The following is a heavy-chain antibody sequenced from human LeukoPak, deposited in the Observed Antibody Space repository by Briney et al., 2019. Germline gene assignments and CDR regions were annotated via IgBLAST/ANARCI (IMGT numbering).Heavy chain of an antibody. V-gene: IGHV4-39*01. Sequence: SETLSLTCTVSGGSFSSRTYYWGWIRQPPGKGLEWIGSMYYSGTTYYNQSLKSRVTISVDTSTNQFSLTLTSVTAADTAVYYCARHYYYSSGYYPWYFDYWRQGTLVTVSS. D-gene: IGHD3-22*01. CDR1: GGSFSSRTYY. CDR2: MYYSGTT. CDR3: ARHYYYSSGYYPWYFDY. J-gene: IGHJ4*02.